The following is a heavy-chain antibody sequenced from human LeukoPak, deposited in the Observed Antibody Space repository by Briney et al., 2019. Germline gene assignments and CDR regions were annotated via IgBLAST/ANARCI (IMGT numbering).Heavy chain of an antibody. Sequence: ASVKVSCKASGYTFTGYYMHWVRPASGQGLEWKGWINPNSGGTNYAQKFQGRVTMTRDTSVSTAYMEMNRLRSDDTGVYYCARDTTMITCWFDPWGQGTLVTVSS. D-gene: IGHD5-18*01. J-gene: IGHJ5*02. CDR1: GYTFTGYY. V-gene: IGHV1-2*02. CDR3: ARDTTMITCWFDP. CDR2: INPNSGGT.